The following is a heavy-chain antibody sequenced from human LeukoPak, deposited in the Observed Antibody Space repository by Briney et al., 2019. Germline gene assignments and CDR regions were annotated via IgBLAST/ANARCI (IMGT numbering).Heavy chain of an antibody. CDR1: GFTFSSYS. CDR2: ISGSRDYI. V-gene: IGHV3-21*01. J-gene: IGHJ6*04. CDR3: AKTYGSTYYYGMGV. D-gene: IGHD3-10*01. Sequence: GGSLRLSCAASGFTFSSYSMNWVRQAPGKGLEWVSSISGSRDYIYYAESVKGRFTISRDNAKNSLYLKMNSLRVEDTAVYYCAKTYGSTYYYGMGVWGKGTTVTAS.